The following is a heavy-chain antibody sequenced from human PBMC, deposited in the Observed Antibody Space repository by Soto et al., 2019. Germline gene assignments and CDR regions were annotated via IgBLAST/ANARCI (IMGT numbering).Heavy chain of an antibody. CDR3: AKCDDFWSGPLSAY. CDR1: GFAFSSYA. D-gene: IGHD3-3*01. V-gene: IGHV3-23*01. Sequence: GGSLRLSCAVSGFAFSSYAMTWVRQAPGKGLEWVSGISGGGGSTKYADSVKGRFTISRDNSKNTLYLQMNSLRAEDTAVYYCAKCDDFWSGPLSAYWGQGTLVTVSS. CDR2: ISGGGGST. J-gene: IGHJ4*02.